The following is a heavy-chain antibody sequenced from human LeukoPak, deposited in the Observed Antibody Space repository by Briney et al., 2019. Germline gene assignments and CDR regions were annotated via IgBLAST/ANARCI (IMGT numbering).Heavy chain of an antibody. CDR2: ISSSSSYI. V-gene: IGHV3-21*01. D-gene: IGHD4-17*01. Sequence: GGSLRLSCAASGFTFRNYGMSWVRQAPGKGLEWVSSISSSSSYIYYADSVKGRFTISRDNAKNSLYLQMNSLRAEDTAVYYCAREGPPATVTSVDYWGQGTLVTVSS. CDR1: GFTFRNYG. CDR3: AREGPPATVTSVDY. J-gene: IGHJ4*02.